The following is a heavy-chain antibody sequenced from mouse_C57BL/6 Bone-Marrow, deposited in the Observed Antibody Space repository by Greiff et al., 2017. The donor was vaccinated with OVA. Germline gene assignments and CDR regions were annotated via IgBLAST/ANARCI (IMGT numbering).Heavy chain of an antibody. CDR2: ISDGGSYT. J-gene: IGHJ1*03. Sequence: EVKLMESGGGLVKPGGSLKLSCAASGFTFSSYAMSWVRQTPEKRLEWVATISDGGSYTYYPDNVKGRFTISRDNAKNNLYLQMSHQKSEDTAMYYGERRGSSEGYFDVWGTGTTVTVSS. CDR1: GFTFSSYA. D-gene: IGHD1-1*01. CDR3: ERRGSSEGYFDV. V-gene: IGHV5-4*03.